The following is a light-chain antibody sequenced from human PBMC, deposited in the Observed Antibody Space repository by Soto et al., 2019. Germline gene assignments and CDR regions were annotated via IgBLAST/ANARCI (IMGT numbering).Light chain of an antibody. CDR1: QSISSW. CDR3: QQYNSYSGT. V-gene: IGKV1-5*01. CDR2: DAS. J-gene: IGKJ1*01. Sequence: IQLADSPSTLSATVGERVTITCRASQSISSWLAWYQQKPGKAPKLLIYDASSLESGVPSRFSGSGSGTEFTLTISSLQPDDFATYYCQQYNSYSGTFGQGTKV.